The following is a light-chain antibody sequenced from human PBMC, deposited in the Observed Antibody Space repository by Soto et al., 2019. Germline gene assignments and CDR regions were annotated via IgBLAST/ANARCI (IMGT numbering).Light chain of an antibody. CDR3: QQYNNYLT. J-gene: IGKJ1*01. Sequence: DIQMTQSPSTLSASVGDRFTITFRASQSISIWLAWYQQKPGKAPKLLIYKASSLESGVPSRFSGSGSGTEFTLTISSLQPDDFATYYCQQYNNYLTFGRGTKV. V-gene: IGKV1-5*03. CDR2: KAS. CDR1: QSISIW.